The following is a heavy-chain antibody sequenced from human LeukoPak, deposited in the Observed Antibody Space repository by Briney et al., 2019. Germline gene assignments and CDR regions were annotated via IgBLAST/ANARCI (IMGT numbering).Heavy chain of an antibody. CDR1: GYSFTSYW. J-gene: IGHJ3*02. V-gene: IGHV5-51*01. CDR3: ARLRSYYDFWSGYYLAGHDAFDI. D-gene: IGHD3-3*01. CDR2: IYPGDSDT. Sequence: GESLKISCKGSGYSFTSYWIGWVRQMPGKGLEWMGIIYPGDSDTGYSPSFQGQVTISADKSISTAYLQWSSLKASDTAMYYCARLRSYYDFWSGYYLAGHDAFDIWGQGTMVTVSS.